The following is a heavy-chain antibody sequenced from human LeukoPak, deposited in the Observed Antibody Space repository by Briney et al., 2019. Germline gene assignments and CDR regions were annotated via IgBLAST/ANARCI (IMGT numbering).Heavy chain of an antibody. V-gene: IGHV4-61*01. CDR1: GGSVSSGSYY. J-gene: IGHJ4*02. D-gene: IGHD5-12*01. CDR2: IYYSGST. CDR3: ARDYGYSGYDLGY. Sequence: SETLSLTCTVSGGSVSSGSYYWSWIRQPPGKGLEWIGYIYYSGSTNYNPSLKSRVTISVDTSKNQFSLKLSPVTAADTAVYYCARDYGYSGYDLGYWGQGTLVTVSS.